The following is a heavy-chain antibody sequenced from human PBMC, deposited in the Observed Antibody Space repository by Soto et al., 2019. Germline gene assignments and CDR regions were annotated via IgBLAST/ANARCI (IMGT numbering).Heavy chain of an antibody. CDR1: GGSFSAYY. CDR3: ARGRRIAATNYYYYMDV. D-gene: IGHD6-13*01. Sequence: SETLSLTCAVYGGSFSAYYWGWIRQPPGKGLEWIGSIYYSGSTYYNPSLKSRVTISVDTSKNQFSLKLSSVTAADTAVYYCARGRRIAATNYYYYMDVWGKGTTVTVS. V-gene: IGHV4-34*01. J-gene: IGHJ6*03. CDR2: IYYSGST.